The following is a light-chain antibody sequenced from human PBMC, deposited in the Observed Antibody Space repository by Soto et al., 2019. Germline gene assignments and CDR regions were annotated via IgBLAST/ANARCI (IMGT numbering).Light chain of an antibody. Sequence: EIVLTQSPGTLSLSPGERATLSCRASQSVSSTYLAWCQQKPGQPPRLLIYGASSRATGIPDRFSGSGSGTDFTLTLSRLEPEDFAVYYCQQYGSSPWTFGQGTKVEIK. CDR2: GAS. V-gene: IGKV3-20*01. CDR1: QSVSSTY. J-gene: IGKJ1*01. CDR3: QQYGSSPWT.